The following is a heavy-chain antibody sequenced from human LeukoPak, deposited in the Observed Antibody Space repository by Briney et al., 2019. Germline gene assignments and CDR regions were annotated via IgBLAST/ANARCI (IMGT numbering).Heavy chain of an antibody. CDR1: GFTFRSYA. V-gene: IGHV3-23*01. CDR3: AKGSAVADIYFDY. J-gene: IGHJ4*02. D-gene: IGHD6-19*01. CDR2: MSASDAGT. Sequence: GSLRLSCAAAGFTFRSYAMNWVRQGPGKGLEWVSTMSASDAGTYYADSVKGRFTISRDNSKNTLYLQMNSLRAEDTAVYYCAKGSAVADIYFDYWGQGTLVTVSS.